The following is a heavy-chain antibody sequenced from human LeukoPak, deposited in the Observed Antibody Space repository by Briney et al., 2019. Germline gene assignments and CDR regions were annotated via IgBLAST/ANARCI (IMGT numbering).Heavy chain of an antibody. CDR3: AIEGLLGYCSGGSCYSAPRYYYYYGMDV. D-gene: IGHD2-15*01. V-gene: IGHV3-23*01. Sequence: GSLRLSCAASGFTFSSYAMSWVRQAPGKGLEWVSAISGSGGSTYYADSVKGRFTISRDNSKNTLYLQMNSLRAEDTAVYCCAIEGLLGYCSGGSCYSAPRYYYYYGMDVWGQGTTVTVSS. CDR2: ISGSGGST. CDR1: GFTFSSYA. J-gene: IGHJ6*02.